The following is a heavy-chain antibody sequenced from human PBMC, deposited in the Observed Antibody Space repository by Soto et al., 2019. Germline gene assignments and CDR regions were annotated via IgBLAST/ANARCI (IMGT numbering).Heavy chain of an antibody. CDR3: ARDDSLIYYDSSGYPLDY. Sequence: ASVKVSCKASGYTFTGYYMHWVRQAPGQGLEWMGWINPNSGGTNYAQKFQGRVTMTRDTSISTAYMELSRLRSDDTAVYYCARDDSLIYYDSSGYPLDYWSQGTLVTVSS. J-gene: IGHJ4*02. CDR2: INPNSGGT. D-gene: IGHD3-22*01. CDR1: GYTFTGYY. V-gene: IGHV1-2*02.